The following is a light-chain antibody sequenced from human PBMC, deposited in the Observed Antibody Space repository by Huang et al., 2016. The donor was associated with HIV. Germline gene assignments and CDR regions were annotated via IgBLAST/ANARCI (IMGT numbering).Light chain of an antibody. Sequence: EIVMTQSPGTLSVAPGESATLSCRASQNINTNLAWFQQKPGQAPRLLIYAASTRTADCPARFSGSGSRTEFTLTISSLQSEDIAVYYCQQYNDWPRSFGQGTKVEIK. V-gene: IGKV3-15*01. J-gene: IGKJ1*01. CDR1: QNINTN. CDR3: QQYNDWPRS. CDR2: AAS.